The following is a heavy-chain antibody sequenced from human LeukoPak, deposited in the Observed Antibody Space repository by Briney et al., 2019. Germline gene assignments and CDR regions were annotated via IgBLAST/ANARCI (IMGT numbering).Heavy chain of an antibody. CDR2: INHSGST. D-gene: IGHD1-26*01. CDR3: ARAASTTHPYYYDY. J-gene: IGHJ4*02. CDR1: GGSFRGYY. V-gene: IGHV4-34*01. Sequence: PSEPLSLTCTVYGGSFRGYYWSWIRQPTGKGLEWIGEINHSGSTNYNPSLKSRVTISVDTSKIQFSLMLSSVTAAYTSVYYCARAASTTHPYYYDYGGQGTLVTVSS.